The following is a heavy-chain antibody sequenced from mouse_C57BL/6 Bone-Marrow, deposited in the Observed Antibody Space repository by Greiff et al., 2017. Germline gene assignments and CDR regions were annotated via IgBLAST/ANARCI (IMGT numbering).Heavy chain of an antibody. CDR3: ARCYNGYYFYALDY. D-gene: IGHD2-3*01. CDR2: IYPGGGYT. CDR1: GYTFTNYC. J-gene: IGHJ4*01. Sequence: QVQLKESGAELVRPGTSVKMSCKATGYTFTNYCIGWAKQRPGHGLEWIGDIYPGGGYTNYNEKFKGKATLTADKSSSTAYMQFSSLTSEDSAIYYCARCYNGYYFYALDYWGQGTSVTVSS. V-gene: IGHV1-63*01.